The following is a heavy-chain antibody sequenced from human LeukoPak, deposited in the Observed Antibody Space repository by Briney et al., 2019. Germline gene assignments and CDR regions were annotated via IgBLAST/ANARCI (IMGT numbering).Heavy chain of an antibody. CDR1: GGSISSSSYY. D-gene: IGHD6-19*01. V-gene: IGHV4-39*07. Sequence: SETLSLTCTVSGGSISSSSYYWGWIRQPPGKGLEWIGSIYYSGSTYYNPSLKSRVTISVDTSKNQFSLKLSSVTAADTAVYYCARQGSENYFDSWGLGTLVTVSS. CDR2: IYYSGST. CDR3: ARQGSENYFDS. J-gene: IGHJ4*02.